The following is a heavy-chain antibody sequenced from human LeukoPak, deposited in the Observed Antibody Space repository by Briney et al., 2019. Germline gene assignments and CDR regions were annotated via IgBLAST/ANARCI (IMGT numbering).Heavy chain of an antibody. V-gene: IGHV1-69*05. CDR2: IIPIFGTS. CDR1: GGTFSSYA. J-gene: IGHJ4*02. CDR3: TKDHEGYFDY. Sequence: ASVKVSCKASGGTFSSYAISWVRQAPGQGLEWMARIIPIFGTSDYAQKFQGRVTITTDESTSTAFTELSGLRSEDTAVYYCTKDHEGYFDYWGQGSLVTVSS.